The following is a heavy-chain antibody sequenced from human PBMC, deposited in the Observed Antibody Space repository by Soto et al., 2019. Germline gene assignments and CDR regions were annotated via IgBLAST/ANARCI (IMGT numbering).Heavy chain of an antibody. V-gene: IGHV1-2*02. Sequence: QVQLVQSGAEVKKPGASVKVSCKASGYTFNGYFLHWVRQAPGQGLEWMGWVNPKSRTTNHAQKFQGRVTLTLDTSISTVYRELRSLRSDDTAVYYCARDRVGDTLTYFDYWGQGPLVAVSS. J-gene: IGHJ4*02. CDR3: ARDRVGDTLTYFDY. D-gene: IGHD1-26*01. CDR2: VNPKSRTT. CDR1: GYTFNGYF.